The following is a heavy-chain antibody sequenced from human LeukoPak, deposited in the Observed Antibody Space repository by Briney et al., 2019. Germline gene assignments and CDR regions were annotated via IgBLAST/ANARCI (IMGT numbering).Heavy chain of an antibody. J-gene: IGHJ4*02. CDR3: ARGGTFVSDY. V-gene: IGHV3-7*01. CDR1: GFTFSTFW. D-gene: IGHD1-1*01. CDR2: IKEDGSEK. Sequence: PGGSLRLSCAVSGFTFSTFWMSWVRQAPGKGLEWVANIKEDGSEKYYVDSMKGRFTVSRDNAKNSLYLQMDSLRAEDTAVYYCARGGTFVSDYWGQGTLVTVSS.